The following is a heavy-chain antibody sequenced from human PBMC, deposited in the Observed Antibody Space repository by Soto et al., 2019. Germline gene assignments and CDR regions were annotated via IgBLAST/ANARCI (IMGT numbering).Heavy chain of an antibody. CDR2: ISASGVPT. V-gene: IGHV3-23*01. CDR3: AKDIRVVGATSRAFDI. Sequence: EVQLLESGGGLVQPGGSLRLSCAASGFTFSSYAMNWVRQAPGKGLEWVSVISASGVPTYYADSVKGRFTISRDNSKNTLYLQMNSLRVDDTAVYYCAKDIRVVGATSRAFDIWGQGTMVTVSS. CDR1: GFTFSSYA. J-gene: IGHJ3*02. D-gene: IGHD1-26*01.